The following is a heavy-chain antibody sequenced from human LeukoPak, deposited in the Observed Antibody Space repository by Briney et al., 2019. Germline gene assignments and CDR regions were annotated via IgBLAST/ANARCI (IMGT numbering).Heavy chain of an antibody. Sequence: GGSLRLSCAVSGFTLSSYWMHWVRQVPGKGLVWVARITTDESSTSYVDSVKGRFTISRDSSQNTVSLQMNSLRADDTAVYYCARGDGSGWPLDKWGQGTRVTVSS. CDR1: GFTLSSYW. V-gene: IGHV3-74*01. D-gene: IGHD6-19*01. J-gene: IGHJ4*02. CDR3: ARGDGSGWPLDK. CDR2: ITTDESST.